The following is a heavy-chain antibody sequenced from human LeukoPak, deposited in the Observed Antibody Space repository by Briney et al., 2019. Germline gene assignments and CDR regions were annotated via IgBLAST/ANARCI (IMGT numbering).Heavy chain of an antibody. Sequence: RPSETLSLTCTVSGGSISRYYWSWIRQSPGKGLEWIGYIYYSGTTNYNPSLKSRVTISLDTSKNQFSLKLSSVTAADTAVYYCARDVSSSGSYFDYWGQGTLVTVSS. CDR2: IYYSGTT. CDR1: GGSISRYY. V-gene: IGHV4-59*01. D-gene: IGHD6-19*01. CDR3: ARDVSSSGSYFDY. J-gene: IGHJ4*02.